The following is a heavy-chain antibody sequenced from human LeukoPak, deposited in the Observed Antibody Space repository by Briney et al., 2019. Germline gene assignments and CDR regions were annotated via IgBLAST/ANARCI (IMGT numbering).Heavy chain of an antibody. D-gene: IGHD3-22*01. CDR2: INPNSGGT. Sequence: ASVKVSCTASGYTFTGYYMHWVRQAPGQGLEWMGWINPNSGGTNYAQKFQGRVTITRDTSISTAYMELSRLRSDDTAVYYCARDHYDSSGYFNWFDPWGQGTLVTVSS. J-gene: IGHJ5*02. CDR3: ARDHYDSSGYFNWFDP. V-gene: IGHV1-2*02. CDR1: GYTFTGYY.